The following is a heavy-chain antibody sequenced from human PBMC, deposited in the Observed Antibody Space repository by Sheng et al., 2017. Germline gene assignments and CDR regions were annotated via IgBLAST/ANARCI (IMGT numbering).Heavy chain of an antibody. CDR2: ISASGGDM. CDR3: ARDRDYGGEIY. D-gene: IGHD2-21*01. Sequence: EVQLVESGGGLVQPGGSLRLSCAASGFAFSTFEMNWVRQAPGKGLECVSYISASGGDMSYANSVRGRFTVSRDNAKNSLYLQMNSLRGEDTAVYYCARDRDYGGEIYWGQ. V-gene: IGHV3-48*03. J-gene: IGHJ4*01. CDR1: GFAFSTFE.